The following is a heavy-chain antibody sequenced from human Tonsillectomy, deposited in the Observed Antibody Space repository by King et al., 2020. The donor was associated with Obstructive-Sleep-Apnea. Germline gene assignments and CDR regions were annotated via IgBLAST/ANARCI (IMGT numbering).Heavy chain of an antibody. CDR1: GFTFDDYA. J-gene: IGHJ3*02. Sequence: VQLVESGGGLVQPGRSLRLSCAASGFTFDDYAMHWVRQSPGKGLEWVSGISWNSGSIGYADSVKGRFTISRANATNSLYLQMNSLRAEDTALYYCAKGDSSGDAFDIWGQGTMVTVSS. D-gene: IGHD6-19*01. CDR3: AKGDSSGDAFDI. V-gene: IGHV3-9*01. CDR2: ISWNSGSI.